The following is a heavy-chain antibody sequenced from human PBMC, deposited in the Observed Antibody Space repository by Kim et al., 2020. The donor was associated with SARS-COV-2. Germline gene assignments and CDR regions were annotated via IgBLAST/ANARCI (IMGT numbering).Heavy chain of an antibody. Sequence: GGSLRLSCVTSGFTFHGYWMSWVRQAPGKNLEWVASIKQDGSETYYVDSLKARFTISRDNAKNSFFLQMNSLRADDTAVYYCARGGAPVYTQFSFDYWGQGTLVTVSS. D-gene: IGHD1-26*01. V-gene: IGHV3-7*03. CDR3: ARGGAPVYTQFSFDY. CDR2: IKQDGSET. J-gene: IGHJ4*02. CDR1: GFTFHGYW.